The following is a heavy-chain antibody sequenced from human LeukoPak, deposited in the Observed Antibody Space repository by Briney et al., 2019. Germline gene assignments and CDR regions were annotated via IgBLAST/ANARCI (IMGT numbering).Heavy chain of an antibody. J-gene: IGHJ4*02. CDR1: GGSISGYY. V-gene: IGHV4-59*08. Sequence: SETLSLTCTVSGGSISGYYWSWIRQPPGKGLEWVGYIYYSGSSNYNPSLNGRVTISVDTSKNQFSLKLSSVTAADTAVYYCARHDRDSSSTLDYWGQGTLVTVPS. D-gene: IGHD2-2*01. CDR2: IYYSGSS. CDR3: ARHDRDSSSTLDY.